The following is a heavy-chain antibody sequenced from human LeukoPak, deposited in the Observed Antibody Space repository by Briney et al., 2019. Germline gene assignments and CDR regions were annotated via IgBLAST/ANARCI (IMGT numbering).Heavy chain of an antibody. CDR1: GFTFSSYW. Sequence: GGSLRLSCAASGFTFSSYWMTWVRQAPREGLEWVANIKQDGSQKYYVDSVKGRFTISRDNAKNSLCLQMNSLRAEDRAVYYCARVVGATGDYFDYWGQGTLVTVSS. CDR3: ARVVGATGDYFDY. J-gene: IGHJ4*02. CDR2: IKQDGSQK. D-gene: IGHD1-26*01. V-gene: IGHV3-7*01.